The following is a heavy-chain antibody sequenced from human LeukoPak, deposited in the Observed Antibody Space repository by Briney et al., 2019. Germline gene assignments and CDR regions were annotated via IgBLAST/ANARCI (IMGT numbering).Heavy chain of an antibody. CDR3: ARVAFYGDFYFAY. V-gene: IGHV3-7*01. J-gene: IGHJ4*02. CDR1: GFTFSSYW. D-gene: IGHD4-17*01. CDR2: IKQDGSEK. Sequence: PGGSLRLSCAASGFTFSSYWMSWVRQAPGKGLEWVANIKQDGSEKYYVDPVKGRFTISRDNAKNSLYLQMNSLRAEDTAVYYCARVAFYGDFYFAYWGQGTLVTVSS.